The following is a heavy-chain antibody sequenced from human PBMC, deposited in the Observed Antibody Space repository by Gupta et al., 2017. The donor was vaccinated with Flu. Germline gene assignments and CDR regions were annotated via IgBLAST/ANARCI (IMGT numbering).Heavy chain of an antibody. D-gene: IGHD6-13*01. V-gene: IGHV4-38-2*01. Sequence: QVQLQESGPGLVKPSETLSLTCAVSGYSISSGYYWGWIRQPPGKGLEWIGSIYHSGSTYYNPSLKSRVTISVDTSKNQFSLKLSSVTAADTAVYYCACSSWYLGSYFDYWGQGTLVTVSS. CDR2: IYHSGST. CDR1: GYSISSGYY. J-gene: IGHJ4*02. CDR3: ACSSWYLGSYFDY.